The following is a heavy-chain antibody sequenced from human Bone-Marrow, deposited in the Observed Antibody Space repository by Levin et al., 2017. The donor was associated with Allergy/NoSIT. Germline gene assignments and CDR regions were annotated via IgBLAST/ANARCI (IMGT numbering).Heavy chain of an antibody. CDR1: GGSISSYH. CDR3: ATGRLRLASSGWFFSYYYGMDV. Sequence: SQTLSLTCSVSGGSISSYHWNWLRQTPEKGLEWLGYLSHTGSTDYNPSLKSRVTISLDRAKNQVSLKMRSLTAADTAVYYCATGRLRLASSGWFFSYYYGMDVWGQGTTVAISS. J-gene: IGHJ6*02. V-gene: IGHV4-59*01. D-gene: IGHD6-19*01. CDR2: LSHTGST.